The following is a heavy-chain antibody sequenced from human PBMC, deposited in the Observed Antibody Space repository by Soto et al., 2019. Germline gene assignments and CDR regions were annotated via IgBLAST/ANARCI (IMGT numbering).Heavy chain of an antibody. CDR3: ARERGGYSYGDC. CDR2: VNIYNDKT. V-gene: IGHV1-18*01. Sequence: QVQLVQSGPEVKKPGASVKVSCQASGYTFISYGINWVRQAPGQGLEWMGWVNIYNDKTNYAQKFQGRVTMTTDTSPSTAYLELKSLRSDDTAVYYCARERGGYSYGDCWGQGTLVTVSS. CDR1: GYTFISYG. J-gene: IGHJ4*02. D-gene: IGHD5-18*01.